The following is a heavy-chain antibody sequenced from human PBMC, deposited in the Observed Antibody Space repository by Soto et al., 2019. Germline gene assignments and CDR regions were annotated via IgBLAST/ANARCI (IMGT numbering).Heavy chain of an antibody. CDR1: GFTFSSYE. V-gene: IGHV3-48*03. Sequence: PGGSLRLSCAASGFTFSSYEMNWVRQAPGKGLEWVSYISSSGNTIYYADSVKGRFTISRDNAKNSLYLQMYSLRAEDTAVYYCATYRWGSSIDYWGQGTLVTVSS. D-gene: IGHD3-16*01. J-gene: IGHJ4*02. CDR3: ATYRWGSSIDY. CDR2: ISSSGNTI.